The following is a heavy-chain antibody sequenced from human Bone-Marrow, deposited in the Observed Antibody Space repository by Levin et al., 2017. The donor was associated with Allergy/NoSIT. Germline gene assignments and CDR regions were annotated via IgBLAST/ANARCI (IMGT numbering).Heavy chain of an antibody. D-gene: IGHD2-15*01. Sequence: GASVKVSCKASGYTFTNYYIHWVRQAPGHGLEWMGIINPSGASTSYAQKFQGRVTMTRDTSTSTVYMELSSLRSEDTAVYYCARDGGYCSGGSCPMHGHWGQGTLVTVSS. CDR3: ARDGGYCSGGSCPMHGH. CDR1: GYTFTNYY. J-gene: IGHJ4*02. CDR2: INPSGAST. V-gene: IGHV1-46*01.